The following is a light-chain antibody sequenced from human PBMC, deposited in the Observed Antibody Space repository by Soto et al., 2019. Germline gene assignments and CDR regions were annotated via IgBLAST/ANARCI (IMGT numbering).Light chain of an antibody. J-gene: IGKJ4*01. V-gene: IGKV3-15*01. CDR3: QHYDNWPSGLT. Sequence: EIVMTQSPATLSVSPGERATLSCRVSQSVSSNLAWYQQKPGQAPRLLIYDASTRATGIPARFSGSGSGTEFTLTISSLQSEDFAVYDCQHYDNWPSGLTFGGGTKVEIK. CDR1: QSVSSN. CDR2: DAS.